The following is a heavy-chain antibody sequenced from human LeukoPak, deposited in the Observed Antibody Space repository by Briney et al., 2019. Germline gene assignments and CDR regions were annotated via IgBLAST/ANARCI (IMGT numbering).Heavy chain of an antibody. J-gene: IGHJ4*02. CDR1: GFTFSDYY. V-gene: IGHV3-11*01. Sequence: PGGSLRLSCAASGFTFSDYYMSWIRQAPGKGLEWVSYISSSGSPISYADSMKGRFTISRDNAKNSLYLQMNSLRAEDTAVYYCARVYDILTGYYGPLDYWGQGTLVTVSS. CDR3: ARVYDILTGYYGPLDY. D-gene: IGHD3-9*01. CDR2: ISSSGSPI.